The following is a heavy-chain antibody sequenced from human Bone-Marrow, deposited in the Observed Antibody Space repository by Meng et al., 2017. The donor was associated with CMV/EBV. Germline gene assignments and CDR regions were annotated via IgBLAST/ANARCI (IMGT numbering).Heavy chain of an antibody. CDR2: ISSYTGDT. CDR3: ARDMIASRPGWFDP. V-gene: IGHV1-18*01. J-gene: IGHJ5*02. Sequence: ASGYTFYTYGFTWVRQAPGQGLEWMGWISSYTGDTNYAQSLQGRVTMTTDASTSIAYMELRSLRFDDTAIYYCARDMIASRPGWFDPWGQGTLVTVSS. D-gene: IGHD6-6*01. CDR1: GYTFYTYG.